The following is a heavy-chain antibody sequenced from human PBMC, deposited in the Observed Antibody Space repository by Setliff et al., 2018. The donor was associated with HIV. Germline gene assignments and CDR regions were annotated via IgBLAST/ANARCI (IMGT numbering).Heavy chain of an antibody. CDR3: ASSYSSSWSYFDY. V-gene: IGHV4-59*11. J-gene: IGHJ4*02. CDR1: GGSISSHY. CDR2: IYFSGST. Sequence: PSETLSLTCTVSGGSISSHYWNWIRQPPGKGLEWIGSIYFSGSTNYNPSLKSRVTISVDTSKNQFSLKLSSVTAADTAVYYCASSYSSSWSYFDYWGQGTLVTVS. D-gene: IGHD6-13*01.